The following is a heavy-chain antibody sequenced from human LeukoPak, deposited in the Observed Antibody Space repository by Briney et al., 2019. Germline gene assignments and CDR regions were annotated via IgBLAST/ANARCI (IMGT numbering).Heavy chain of an antibody. CDR2: IYPADSDT. Sequence: GESLKISCEASGYSFTKYWIGWVRQMPGKGLEWVGLIYPADSDTKSSPSLQGHVTISADKSINTAYLQWSSLKASDTAIYYCARRNYYGYYFDFWGQGTLVSVSS. D-gene: IGHD3-22*01. V-gene: IGHV5-51*01. CDR3: ARRNYYGYYFDF. CDR1: GYSFTKYW. J-gene: IGHJ4*02.